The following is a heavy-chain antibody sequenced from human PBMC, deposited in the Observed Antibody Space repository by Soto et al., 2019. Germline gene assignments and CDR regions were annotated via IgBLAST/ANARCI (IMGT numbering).Heavy chain of an antibody. CDR3: AKDSGDY. J-gene: IGHJ4*02. CDR2: ISWNSGSI. Sequence: DVQLVESGGGLVQPGRSLRLSCAASGFTFDDYAMHWVRQAPGKGLEWVSGISWNSGSIGYADSVKGRFTISRDNAKNSLYLQMNSLRAEDTALYYCAKDSGDYWGQGTLVTVSS. CDR1: GFTFDDYA. V-gene: IGHV3-9*01.